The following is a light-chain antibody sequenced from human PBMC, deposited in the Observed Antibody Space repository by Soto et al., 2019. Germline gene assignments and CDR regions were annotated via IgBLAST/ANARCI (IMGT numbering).Light chain of an antibody. CDR3: QQHSHWPPWT. J-gene: IGKJ1*01. V-gene: IGKV3-11*01. CDR2: GAS. CDR1: ENVRTF. Sequence: EVVLTQSPATLSLSPGERATLPCRASENVRTFVDWYQQKPGQAPRLLIHGASNRATGIPDRFSGSGSGTDFTLTISNLEPEDFAVYYCQQHSHWPPWTFGQGTKVDIK.